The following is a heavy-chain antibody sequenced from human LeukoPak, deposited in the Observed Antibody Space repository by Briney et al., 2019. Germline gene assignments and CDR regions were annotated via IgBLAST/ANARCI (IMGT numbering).Heavy chain of an antibody. Sequence: GESLKISCKGSGYSFTSYWIGWVRQMPGKGLEWMGIIYPGDSDTRYSPSFQGQVTISADKSISTAYLQWSSLKASYTAMYYCARFATYCSSTSCYTGDYYYYYYMDVWGKGTTVTVSS. D-gene: IGHD2-2*02. V-gene: IGHV5-51*01. CDR2: IYPGDSDT. CDR3: ARFATYCSSTSCYTGDYYYYYYMDV. CDR1: GYSFTSYW. J-gene: IGHJ6*03.